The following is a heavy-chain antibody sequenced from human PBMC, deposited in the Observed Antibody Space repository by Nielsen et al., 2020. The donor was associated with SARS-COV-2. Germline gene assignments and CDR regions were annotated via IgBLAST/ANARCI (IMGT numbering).Heavy chain of an antibody. J-gene: IGHJ6*02. CDR1: GCSFSGYY. V-gene: IGHV4-34*01. D-gene: IGHD3-10*01. CDR2: INHSEST. Sequence: SETLSLTCAVYGCSFSGYYLRWVRSSQGKGLDSIGQINHSESTSYNPSLKSRVTISVDTSNHQFSLKLTSVTAADTAVYYCARDYYDSGGFYDHFYGMDVWGQGTMVTVSS. CDR3: ARDYYDSGGFYDHFYGMDV.